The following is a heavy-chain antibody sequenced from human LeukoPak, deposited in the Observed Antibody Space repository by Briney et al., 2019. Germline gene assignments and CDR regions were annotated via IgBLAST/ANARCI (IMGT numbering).Heavy chain of an antibody. Sequence: GGSLRLSCAASGFTFSSYSMTWVRQAPGKGLEWVSAITGSGGTTYYADSVKGRFSISRDNSKNTLYLHMNSLRAEDTAAYYCADYVDAATENTIAYWGQGTLVTVSS. CDR2: ITGSGGTT. V-gene: IGHV3-23*01. CDR1: GFTFSSYS. D-gene: IGHD6-13*01. J-gene: IGHJ4*02. CDR3: ADYVDAATENTIAY.